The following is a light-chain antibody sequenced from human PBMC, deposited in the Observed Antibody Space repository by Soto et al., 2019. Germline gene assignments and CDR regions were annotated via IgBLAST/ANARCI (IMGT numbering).Light chain of an antibody. CDR2: GAS. Sequence: EIVMTQSPATLSVSPGERATLSCRASQSVSSNLAWYQQKPGQAPRLLIYGASTRATGIPARFSGSGSGTDFTLTISSLQSEDFAVYYCQQRDSYPWTFGQGTRVEIK. CDR1: QSVSSN. CDR3: QQRDSYPWT. V-gene: IGKV3-15*01. J-gene: IGKJ1*01.